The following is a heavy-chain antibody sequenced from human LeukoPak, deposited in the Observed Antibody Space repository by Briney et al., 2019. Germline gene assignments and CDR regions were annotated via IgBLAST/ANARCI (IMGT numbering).Heavy chain of an antibody. CDR1: GGTFSSYA. CDR2: IIPILGIA. J-gene: IGHJ6*02. CDR3: ARVPRGYDFWNSTPSGGYGMDV. Sequence: SVKVSCKASGGTFSSYAISWVRQAPGQGLEWMGRIIPILGIANYAQKFQGRVTITADKSTSTAYMELSSLRSEDTAVYYCARVPRGYDFWNSTPSGGYGMDVWGQGTTVTVSS. D-gene: IGHD3-3*01. V-gene: IGHV1-69*04.